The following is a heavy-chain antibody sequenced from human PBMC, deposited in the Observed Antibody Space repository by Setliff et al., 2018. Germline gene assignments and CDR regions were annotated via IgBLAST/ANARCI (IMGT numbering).Heavy chain of an antibody. D-gene: IGHD2-21*02. CDR3: ARGGSGGNSLLGY. CDR2: ISSSSSTI. Sequence: GGSLRLSCAASGFTFSSYSMNWVRQAPGKGLEWVSYISSSSSTIYYADSVKGRFTISRDNAKNSLYLQMNSLRAEDTAVYYCARGGSGGNSLLGYWGQGTMVTVSS. CDR1: GFTFSSYS. J-gene: IGHJ3*01. V-gene: IGHV3-48*01.